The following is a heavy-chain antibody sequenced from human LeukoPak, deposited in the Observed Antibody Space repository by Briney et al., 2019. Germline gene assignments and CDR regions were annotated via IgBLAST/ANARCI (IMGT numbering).Heavy chain of an antibody. CDR2: ISWNSGSI. V-gene: IGHV3-9*01. Sequence: GGSLRLSCAASGFTLDDYAMHWVRQAPGKGLEWVSGISWNSGSIGYADSVKGRFTISRDNAKNSLYLQMNSLRAEDTALYYCAKDYVQGHDYVWGSYLFDYWGQGTLVTVSS. J-gene: IGHJ4*02. D-gene: IGHD3-16*01. CDR1: GFTLDDYA. CDR3: AKDYVQGHDYVWGSYLFDY.